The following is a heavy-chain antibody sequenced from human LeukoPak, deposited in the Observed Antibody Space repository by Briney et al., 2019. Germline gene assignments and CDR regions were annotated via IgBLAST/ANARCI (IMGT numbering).Heavy chain of an antibody. D-gene: IGHD3-9*01. CDR2: ISYDGSNK. J-gene: IGHJ4*02. Sequence: PGGSLRLSCAASGFTLSSYAMHWVRQAPGKGLEWVTVISYDGSNKYYADSVKGRFTISRDNSRNTLHLQMNSLRAEDTAVYSCAKASLRYFDWFSDYWGQGTLVTVSS. V-gene: IGHV3-30*18. CDR3: AKASLRYFDWFSDY. CDR1: GFTLSSYA.